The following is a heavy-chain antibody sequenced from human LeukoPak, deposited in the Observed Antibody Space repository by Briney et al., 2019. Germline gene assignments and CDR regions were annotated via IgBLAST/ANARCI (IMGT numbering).Heavy chain of an antibody. V-gene: IGHV3-74*01. CDR2: VSADGATT. J-gene: IGHJ4*02. CDR1: GVSISNSY. CDR3: IMYTSGWN. Sequence: GGSLRLSCAASGVSISNSYMHWVRQAPGKGPVWVSRVSADGATTVYADSVKGRFNVSRDNAKNTMSLQMTSLRAEDTAVYFCIMYTSGWNWGQGTLVTVSS. D-gene: IGHD6-19*01.